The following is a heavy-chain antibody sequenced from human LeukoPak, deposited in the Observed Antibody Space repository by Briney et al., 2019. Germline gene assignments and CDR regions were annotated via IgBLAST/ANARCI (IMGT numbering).Heavy chain of an antibody. V-gene: IGHV3-7*01. D-gene: IGHD4-23*01. CDR1: GFTFSSYW. Sequence: GGSLRLSCAASGFTFSSYWMSWVRQAPGKGLEWVANIKQDGSEKYYVDSVKGRYTISRDNAKNSLYLQMNSLRAVDTAVYYCARDLRDYGGNSQAYWGQGTLVTVSS. J-gene: IGHJ4*02. CDR3: ARDLRDYGGNSQAY. CDR2: IKQDGSEK.